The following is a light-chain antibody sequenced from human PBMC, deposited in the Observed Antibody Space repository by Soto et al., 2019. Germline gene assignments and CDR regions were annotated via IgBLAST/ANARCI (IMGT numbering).Light chain of an antibody. J-gene: IGKJ2*01. CDR2: DAA. V-gene: IGKV3-15*01. Sequence: EFVLTHSPATLSVSPWQRATLSCRSSQRVSSNWAGSQQKPGQAPRHLIYDAATRATGIPARFSGTGSGTDFTLTISGLQSEDFVVYYCHQDDDGPYTFGQGTKVDIK. CDR3: HQDDDGPYT. CDR1: QRVSSN.